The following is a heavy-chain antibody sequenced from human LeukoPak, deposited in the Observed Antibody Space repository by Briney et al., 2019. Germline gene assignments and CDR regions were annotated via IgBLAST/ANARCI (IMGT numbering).Heavy chain of an antibody. J-gene: IGHJ4*02. CDR3: ARDPPYYDFWSGYYGSFDY. CDR2: IYYSGST. Sequence: SETLSLTCTVSGGSISSSSYYWGWIRQPPGKGLEWIGSIYYSGSTYYNPSLKSRVTISVDTSKNQFSLKLSSVTAADTAVYYCARDPPYYDFWSGYYGSFDYWGQGTLVTVSS. CDR1: GGSISSSSYY. V-gene: IGHV4-39*07. D-gene: IGHD3-3*01.